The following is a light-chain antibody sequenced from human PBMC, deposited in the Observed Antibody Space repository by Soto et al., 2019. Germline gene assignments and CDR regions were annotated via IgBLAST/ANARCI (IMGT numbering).Light chain of an antibody. CDR1: SGHSSYA. Sequence: QLVLTQSPSASASLGASVKLTCTLSSGHSSYAIAWHQQQPEKGPRYLMKLNSDGSHNKGDGIPDRFSGSSSGAERYLTISSLLSEDEADYYCQTWDTRILVVFGGGIKLTVL. V-gene: IGLV4-69*01. CDR3: QTWDTRILVV. CDR2: LNSDGSH. J-gene: IGLJ2*01.